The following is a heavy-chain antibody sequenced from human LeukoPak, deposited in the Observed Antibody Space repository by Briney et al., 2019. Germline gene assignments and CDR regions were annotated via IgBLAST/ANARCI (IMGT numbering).Heavy chain of an antibody. CDR2: ISGSGDNT. D-gene: IGHD4-17*01. CDR1: GFIFSTYG. Sequence: GGSLRLSCAGSGFIFSTYGMSWVRQAPGKGLEWVSHISGSGDNTYYTDSVKGRFAISRDNSKNTLYLQMNRLRAEDTAVYYCARGERGDYRLGLDYWGQGTLVTVSS. J-gene: IGHJ4*02. CDR3: ARGERGDYRLGLDY. V-gene: IGHV3-23*01.